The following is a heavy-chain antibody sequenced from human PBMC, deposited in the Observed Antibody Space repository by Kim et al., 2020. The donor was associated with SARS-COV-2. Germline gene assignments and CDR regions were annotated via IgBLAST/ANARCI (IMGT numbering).Heavy chain of an antibody. CDR3: ARGGLGNWFDP. J-gene: IGHJ5*02. Sequence: ASVKVSCKASGYIFTTYGITWVRQAPGQGLEWMISTYNGKTNYGQNFQGRVTMTTDTATSTAYMELRGLTSDDTAFYYCARGGLGNWFDPWGQGTQVTVSS. V-gene: IGHV1-18*01. D-gene: IGHD3-16*01. CDR2: ISTYNGKT. CDR1: GYIFTTYG.